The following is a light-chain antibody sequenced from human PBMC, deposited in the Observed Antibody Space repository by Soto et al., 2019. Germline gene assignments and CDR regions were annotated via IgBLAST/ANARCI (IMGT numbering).Light chain of an antibody. J-gene: IGKJ2*01. Sequence: EIVLTQSPATLSLSPGERATLSCRASQSVSSYLAWYQQKPGQAPRLLIYDASNRAPGIPARFSGSGSGTDFTLTISSLEPEDFAVYYCQQRSTWYTFGQGTKREIK. CDR3: QQRSTWYT. V-gene: IGKV3-11*01. CDR1: QSVSSY. CDR2: DAS.